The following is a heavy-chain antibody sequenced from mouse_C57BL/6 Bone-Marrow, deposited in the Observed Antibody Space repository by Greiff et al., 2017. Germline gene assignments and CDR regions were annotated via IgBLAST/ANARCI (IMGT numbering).Heavy chain of an antibody. CDR2: IYPGSGNT. D-gene: IGHD2-4*01. CDR1: GYTFTDYY. CDR3: ARWGDYDEVDY. J-gene: IGHJ2*01. V-gene: IGHV1-76*01. Sequence: QVQLKESGAELVRPGASVKLSCKASGYTFTDYYINWVKQRPGQGLEWIARIYPGSGNTYDNEKFKGKATLTAEKSSSTAYMQLSSLTSADSAVYICARWGDYDEVDYWGQGTTLTVSS.